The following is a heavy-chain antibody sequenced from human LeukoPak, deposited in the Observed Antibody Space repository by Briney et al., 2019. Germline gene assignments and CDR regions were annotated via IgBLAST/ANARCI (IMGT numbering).Heavy chain of an antibody. V-gene: IGHV3-7*01. J-gene: IGHJ4*02. CDR1: GFTFSSYW. CDR2: IKRDGSDK. Sequence: GGSLRLSCAASGFTFSSYWMTWVRQAPGKGLKWVANIKRDGSDKYYVDSVKGRFTISRDNAKNSLYLQMNSLRAEDTAVYYCARDGGRKEDYWGQGTLVTVSS. CDR3: ARDGGRKEDY.